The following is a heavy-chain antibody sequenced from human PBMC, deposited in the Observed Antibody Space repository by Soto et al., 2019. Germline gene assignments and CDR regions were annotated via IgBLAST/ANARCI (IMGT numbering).Heavy chain of an antibody. V-gene: IGHV3-11*01. CDR2: ISSSGSTI. Sequence: QVQLVESGGGLVKPGGSLRLSCAASGFTFSDYYMSWIRQAPGKGLEWVSYISSSGSTIYYADAVKGRFTISRDNVKNSLYLQMNSLRAEDTDVYYCAREVDSSSLPTYDYYYGMDVWDQGTTVTVSS. CDR3: AREVDSSSLPTYDYYYGMDV. J-gene: IGHJ6*02. CDR1: GFTFSDYY. D-gene: IGHD6-6*01.